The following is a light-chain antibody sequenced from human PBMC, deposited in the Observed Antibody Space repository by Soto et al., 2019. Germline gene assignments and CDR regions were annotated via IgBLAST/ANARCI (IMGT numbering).Light chain of an antibody. J-gene: IGKJ1*01. Sequence: DIQMTQSPSTLSGSVGDRVTITCRASQTISSWLAWYQQKPGKAPKLLISDASSLETGVPSRLSGSGSGTEFTLTINSLQPDDSATYYCQQYKTYWTFGQGTKVDIK. CDR2: DAS. CDR3: QQYKTYWT. CDR1: QTISSW. V-gene: IGKV1-5*01.